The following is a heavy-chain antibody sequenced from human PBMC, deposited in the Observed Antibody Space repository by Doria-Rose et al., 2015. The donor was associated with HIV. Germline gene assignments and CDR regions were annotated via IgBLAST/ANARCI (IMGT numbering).Heavy chain of an antibody. Sequence: QVTLKESGPVLVKPTETLTLTCTVSGVSLSSPGMGVSWIRQPPGKALEWLANIFSYDERSYKTSLKSRLTISRGTSKSQVVLTMTDMYPVDTATYYCARIKSSRWYHKYYFDFWGQGTLVIVSA. CDR1: GVSLSSPGMG. CDR3: ARIKSSRWYHKYYFDF. V-gene: IGHV2-26*01. J-gene: IGHJ4*02. D-gene: IGHD6-13*01. CDR2: IFSYDER.